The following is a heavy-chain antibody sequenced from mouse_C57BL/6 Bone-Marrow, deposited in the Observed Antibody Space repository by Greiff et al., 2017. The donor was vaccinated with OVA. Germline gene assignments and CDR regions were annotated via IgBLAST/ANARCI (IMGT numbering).Heavy chain of an antibody. CDR3: ARGADDYDGY. Sequence: VQLQQPGAELVMPGASVKLSCKASGYTFTSYWMHWVKQRPGQGLEWIGEIDPSDSYTNYNQKFKGKSTLTVDKSSSTAYMQLSSLTSEDSAVYYCARGADDYDGYWGQGTTLTVSS. J-gene: IGHJ2*01. CDR1: GYTFTSYW. V-gene: IGHV1-69*01. D-gene: IGHD2-4*01. CDR2: IDPSDSYT.